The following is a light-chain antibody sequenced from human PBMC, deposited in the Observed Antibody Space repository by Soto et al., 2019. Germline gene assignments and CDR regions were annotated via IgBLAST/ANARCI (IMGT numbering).Light chain of an antibody. CDR3: TSWTTSTTMK. J-gene: IGLJ2*01. CDR2: DVN. Sequence: QSALTQPASVSGSPGQSISISCTETSSDVGAYNYVSWYQQHPGKAPKLMIYDVNIRPSGVSNRFSGSKSGNTASLTISGLQAEDEADYYCTSWTTSTTMKFGGGTKVTVL. CDR1: SSDVGAYNY. V-gene: IGLV2-14*01.